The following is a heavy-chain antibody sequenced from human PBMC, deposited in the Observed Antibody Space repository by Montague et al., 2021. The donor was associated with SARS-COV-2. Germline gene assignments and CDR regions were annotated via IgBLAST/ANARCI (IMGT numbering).Heavy chain of an antibody. CDR3: AHMYYDILAGYLDAFDI. CDR2: IYWDDDK. Sequence: PALVKPTQTPTLTCTFSGFSLSTSGVGVGWIRQPPGKALEWLALIYWDDDKRYSPSLKSRLTITKDTSKNQVVLTMTNMDPVDTATYYCAHMYYDILAGYLDAFDIWGQGTMVTVSS. CDR1: GFSLSTSGVG. J-gene: IGHJ3*02. V-gene: IGHV2-5*02. D-gene: IGHD3-9*01.